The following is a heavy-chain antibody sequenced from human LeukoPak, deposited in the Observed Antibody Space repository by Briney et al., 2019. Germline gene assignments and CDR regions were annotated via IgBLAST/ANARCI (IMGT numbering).Heavy chain of an antibody. CDR2: IYHSGSS. J-gene: IGHJ4*02. CDR1: GVSVGSGGYS. D-gene: IGHD3-22*01. Sequence: SETLSLTCAVSGVSVGSGGYSWNWVRQPPGKGLEWIGYIYHSGSSFYNPSLKSRLTIPMDRSKNQFSLKLSSVTAADTAVYYCASSPVGPMYDSSGYYLDYWGQGTLVTVSS. CDR3: ASSPVGPMYDSSGYYLDY. V-gene: IGHV4-30-2*01.